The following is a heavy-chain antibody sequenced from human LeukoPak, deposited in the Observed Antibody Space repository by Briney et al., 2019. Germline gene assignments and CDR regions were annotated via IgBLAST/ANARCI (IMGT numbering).Heavy chain of an antibody. J-gene: IGHJ4*02. V-gene: IGHV4-59*01. D-gene: IGHD3-16*01. Sequence: SETLSLTCTVSGGSIRSYYWSWIRQPPGKGLEWIGYIYYSGSTNYNPSLKSRVTISVDTSKNQFSLKLSSVTAADTAVYYCAREGAGRGSFDYWGQGTLVTVSS. CDR2: IYYSGST. CDR1: GGSIRSYY. CDR3: AREGAGRGSFDY.